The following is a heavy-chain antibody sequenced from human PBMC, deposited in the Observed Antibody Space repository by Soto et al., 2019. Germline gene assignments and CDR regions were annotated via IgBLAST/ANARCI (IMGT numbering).Heavy chain of an antibody. CDR1: GYTFTNHG. D-gene: IGHD2-15*01. V-gene: IGHV1-18*04. J-gene: IGHJ3*02. Sequence: ASVKVSCKTSGYTFTNHGINWVRQATGQGLEWMGWINPYNANTNYAQKLQGRVTMTTDTSTSTAYMELRSLTSDDTAVHYCAGDRVAGSCKNAFDILGKGTMV. CDR2: INPYNANT. CDR3: AGDRVAGSCKNAFDI.